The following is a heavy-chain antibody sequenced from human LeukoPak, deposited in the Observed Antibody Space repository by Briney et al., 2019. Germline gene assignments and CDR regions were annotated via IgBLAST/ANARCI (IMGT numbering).Heavy chain of an antibody. CDR2: ISAYNGNT. CDR1: GYTFTSYG. CDR3: AREVVTAIQYYFDY. J-gene: IGHJ4*02. Sequence: ASVTVSCKASGYTFTSYGISWVRQAPGQGLEWMGWISAYNGNTNYAQKLQGRVTMTTDTSTSTAYMELRSLRSDDTAVYYCAREVVTAIQYYFDYWGQGTLVTVSS. D-gene: IGHD2-21*02. V-gene: IGHV1-18*01.